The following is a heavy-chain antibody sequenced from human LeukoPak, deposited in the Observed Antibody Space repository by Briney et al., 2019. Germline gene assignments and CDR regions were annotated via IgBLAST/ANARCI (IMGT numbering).Heavy chain of an antibody. J-gene: IGHJ6*02. CDR2: IYYSGAT. Sequence: SETLSLTCTVSGGSIRSFYWSWIRQPPGKELEWIGYIYYSGATKYNPSLKSRVTMSGDTSKNHFSLKLRSVTAADTAVYYCASMLGVAAAGTGHYYYGMDVWGQGTTVTVSS. CDR1: GGSIRSFY. V-gene: IGHV4-59*01. D-gene: IGHD6-13*01. CDR3: ASMLGVAAAGTGHYYYGMDV.